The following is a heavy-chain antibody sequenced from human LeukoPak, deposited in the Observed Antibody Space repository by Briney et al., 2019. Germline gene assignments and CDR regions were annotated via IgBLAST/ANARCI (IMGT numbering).Heavy chain of an antibody. CDR2: INPNSGGT. J-gene: IGHJ4*02. D-gene: IGHD5-12*01. Sequence: ASVKVSCKASGYTFTGYYMHWVRQAPGQGLEWMGWINPNSGGTNSAQKFQGRVTMARDTSISTVYMELSGLRSDDTAVYYCARGYIVATTHYFDYGGQGTLVTVSS. CDR1: GYTFTGYY. CDR3: ARGYIVATTHYFDY. V-gene: IGHV1-2*02.